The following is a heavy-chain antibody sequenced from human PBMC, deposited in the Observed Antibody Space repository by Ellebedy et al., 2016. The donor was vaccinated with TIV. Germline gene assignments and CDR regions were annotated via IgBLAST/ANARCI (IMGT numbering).Heavy chain of an antibody. D-gene: IGHD5-18*01. CDR1: GFTFSSYA. V-gene: IGHV3-30-3*01. Sequence: GESLKISXAASGFTFSSYAMHWVRQAPGKGLEWVAVISYDGSNKYYADSVKGRFTVSRDNAKNSLYLQMSGLRPDDTAVYYCARGSGYTYAMDWYFDLWGRGTLVTVSS. CDR3: ARGSGYTYAMDWYFDL. J-gene: IGHJ2*01. CDR2: ISYDGSNK.